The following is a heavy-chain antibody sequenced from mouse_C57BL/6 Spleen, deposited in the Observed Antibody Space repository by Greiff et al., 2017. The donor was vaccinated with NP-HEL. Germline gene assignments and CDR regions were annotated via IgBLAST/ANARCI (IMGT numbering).Heavy chain of an antibody. V-gene: IGHV1-64*01. Sequence: QVQLQQSGAELVKPGASVKLSCKASGYTFTSYWMHWVKQRPGPGLEWIGMIHPNSGSTNYNEKCKSKATLTVDKYSSTAYMQLSSLTSEDSAVYYCAREGLLDLDAMDYWGQGASVTDSS. D-gene: IGHD3-3*01. J-gene: IGHJ4*01. CDR3: AREGLLDLDAMDY. CDR1: GYTFTSYW. CDR2: IHPNSGST.